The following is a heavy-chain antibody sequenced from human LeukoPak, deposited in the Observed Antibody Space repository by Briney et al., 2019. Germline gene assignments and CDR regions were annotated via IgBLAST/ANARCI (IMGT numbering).Heavy chain of an antibody. V-gene: IGHV3-33*01. J-gene: IGHJ6*02. CDR2: IWYDGSNK. Sequence: GGSLRLSCAASGFTFSSYGMHWVRQAPGKGLEWAAVIWYDGSNKYYADSVKGRFTISRDNSKNTLYLQMNSLRAEDTAVYYCARDQGIAVAGTFDYYYYGMDVWGQGTTVTVSS. D-gene: IGHD6-19*01. CDR3: ARDQGIAVAGTFDYYYYGMDV. CDR1: GFTFSSYG.